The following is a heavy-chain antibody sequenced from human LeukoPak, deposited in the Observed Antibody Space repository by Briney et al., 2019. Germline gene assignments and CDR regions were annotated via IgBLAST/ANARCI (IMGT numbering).Heavy chain of an antibody. CDR3: AKDRIAAVSYLDY. D-gene: IGHD6-13*01. V-gene: IGHV3-30*18. CDR2: IAYDGSNK. Sequence: GGSLRLSCAASGLTFSGYGMHWVRQAPGKGLEWVAVIAYDGSNKYYADSVKGRFTISRDNSKNTLYLQMNSLRAEDTAVYYCAKDRIAAVSYLDYWGHGTLVTVSS. J-gene: IGHJ4*01. CDR1: GLTFSGYG.